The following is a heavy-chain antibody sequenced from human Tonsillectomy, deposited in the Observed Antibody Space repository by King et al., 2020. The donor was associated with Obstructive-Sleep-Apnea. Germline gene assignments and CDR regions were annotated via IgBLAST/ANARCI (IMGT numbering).Heavy chain of an antibody. CDR2: IYYSGST. CDR3: ARDSSSNYYYGMDV. D-gene: IGHD6-6*01. CDR1: GGSISSGGYY. J-gene: IGHJ6*02. Sequence: VQLQESGPGLVKPSQTLSLTCTVSGGSISSGGYYWSWIRQHPGKGLEWIGYIYYSGSTYYNPTLKSRVTISVETSKNQFSLKLSSVTAADTAVYYCARDSSSNYYYGMDVWGQGTTVTVSS. V-gene: IGHV4-31*03.